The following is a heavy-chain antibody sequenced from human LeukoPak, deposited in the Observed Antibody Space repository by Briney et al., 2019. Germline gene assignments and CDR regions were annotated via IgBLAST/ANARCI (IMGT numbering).Heavy chain of an antibody. CDR3: ARHLGWDSGGDAFDI. J-gene: IGHJ3*02. Sequence: ASETLSLTCTVSGASLSSYYWSWIRQPPGKGLDWIGYIHYSGSTRNNPSLKSRVTISVDTSKNQFSLKLTSVTAADTAVYYCARHLGWDSGGDAFDIWGQGTMVTVSS. CDR2: IHYSGST. V-gene: IGHV4-59*08. D-gene: IGHD6-19*01. CDR1: GASLSSYY.